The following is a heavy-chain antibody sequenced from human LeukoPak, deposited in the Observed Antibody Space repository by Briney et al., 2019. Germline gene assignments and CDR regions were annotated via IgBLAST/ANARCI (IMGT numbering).Heavy chain of an antibody. CDR3: ARSCYYYGMDV. V-gene: IGHV1-46*01. Sequence: GASVKVSCKASGGTFSSYAISWVRQAPGQGLEWMGIINPSGGSTSYAQKFQGRVTMTRDTSTSTVYMELSSLRSEDTAVYYCARSCYYYGMDVWGQGTTVTVSS. CDR1: GGTFSSYA. D-gene: IGHD1-1*01. CDR2: INPSGGST. J-gene: IGHJ6*02.